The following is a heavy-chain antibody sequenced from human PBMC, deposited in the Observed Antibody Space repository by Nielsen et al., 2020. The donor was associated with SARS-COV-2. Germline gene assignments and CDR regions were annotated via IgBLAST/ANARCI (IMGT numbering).Heavy chain of an antibody. Sequence: WIRQPPGKGLEWIGSIYHSGSTYYNPSLKSRVTISVDTSKNQFSLKLSSVTAADTAVYYCARDHKAAAGGYCYYYGMDVWGQGTTVTVPS. CDR2: IYHSGST. J-gene: IGHJ6*02. V-gene: IGHV4-38-2*02. D-gene: IGHD6-13*01. CDR3: ARDHKAAAGGYCYYYGMDV.